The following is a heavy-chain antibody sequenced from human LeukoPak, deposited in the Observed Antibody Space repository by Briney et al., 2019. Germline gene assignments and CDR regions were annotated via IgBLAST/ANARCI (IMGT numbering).Heavy chain of an antibody. CDR3: ARQRLGELSLYLTGRNWFDP. D-gene: IGHD3-16*02. CDR1: EFTFSSYG. V-gene: IGHV3-30*19. J-gene: IGHJ5*02. Sequence: GGSLRLSCAASEFTFSSYGMHWVRQAPGKGLEWVAFIQYDGNYKDYGDSVKGRFTISRDNSKNTLYLQMNSLRAEDTAVYYCARQRLGELSLYLTGRNWFDPWGQGTLVTVSS. CDR2: IQYDGNYK.